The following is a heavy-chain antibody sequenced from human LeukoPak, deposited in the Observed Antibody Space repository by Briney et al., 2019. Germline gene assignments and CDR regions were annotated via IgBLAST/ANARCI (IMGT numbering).Heavy chain of an antibody. CDR1: GYTFTNYG. V-gene: IGHV1-18*01. CDR3: ARDWGPFRTTTTMGAY. J-gene: IGHJ4*02. CDR2: ITAYNGNT. Sequence: ASVKVSCKASGYTFTNYGITWVRQAPGQGLEWMGWITAYNGNTNFAQKLQGRVTMTTDTSTSTAYVELRSLKSDDTAVYYCARDWGPFRTTTTMGAYWGQGTLVTVSS. D-gene: IGHD2/OR15-2a*01.